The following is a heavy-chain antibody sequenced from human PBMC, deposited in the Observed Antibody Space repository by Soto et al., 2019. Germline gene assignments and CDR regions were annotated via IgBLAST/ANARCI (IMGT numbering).Heavy chain of an antibody. CDR2: IKSKTDGGTT. J-gene: IGHJ4*02. D-gene: IGHD3-3*01. CDR3: TTGYYDFWSGPFRSMDPVSQFDY. Sequence: GGSLRLSCAASGFTFSNAWMSWVRQAPGKGLEWVGRIKSKTDGGTTDYAAPVKGRFTISRDDSKNTLYLQMNSLKTEDTAVYYCTTGYYDFWSGPFRSMDPVSQFDYWGQGTLVTVSS. V-gene: IGHV3-15*01. CDR1: GFTFSNAW.